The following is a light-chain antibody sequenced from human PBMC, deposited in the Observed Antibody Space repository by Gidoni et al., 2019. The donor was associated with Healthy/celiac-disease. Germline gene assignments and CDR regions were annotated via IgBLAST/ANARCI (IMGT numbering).Light chain of an antibody. CDR2: GAS. J-gene: IGKJ1*01. CDR1: QRVSSSY. Sequence: EIVLTQSPGTLSLSPGERATLSCRARQRVSSSYLAWYQLKPVQAPRLLLYGASRKPTGIPDRFSGSGSGTDFTLTIIRLEPEDYAVYYCQQYGSSPPGTFGQGTKVEIK. CDR3: QQYGSSPPGT. V-gene: IGKV3-20*01.